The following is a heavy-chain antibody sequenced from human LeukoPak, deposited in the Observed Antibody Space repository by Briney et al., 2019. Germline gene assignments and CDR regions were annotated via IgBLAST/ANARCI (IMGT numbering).Heavy chain of an antibody. J-gene: IGHJ6*02. CDR2: IYYSGST. Sequence: PSETLSLTCTVSGGSISSYYWSWIRQPPGKGLEWIGAIYYSGSTNYNPSLKSRVTISVDTSKNQFSLKLSSVTAADTAVYYCARHQRITMVRGVKPMDYYYYYGMDVWGQGTTVTVSS. V-gene: IGHV4-59*08. CDR1: GGSISSYY. D-gene: IGHD3-10*01. CDR3: ARHQRITMVRGVKPMDYYYYYGMDV.